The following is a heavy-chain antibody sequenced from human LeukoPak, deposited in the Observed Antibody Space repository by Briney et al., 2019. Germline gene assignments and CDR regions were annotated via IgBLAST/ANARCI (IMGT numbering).Heavy chain of an antibody. J-gene: IGHJ6*02. D-gene: IGHD6-19*01. Sequence: SETLSLTCTVSGGSISSSSYYWGWIRQPPGKGLEWIVSIYYSGSTYYNPSLKSRVTISVDTSKNQFSLKLSSVTAADTAVYYCARHQDRDSSGPQKYYYYYYGMDVWGQGTTVTVSS. CDR1: GGSISSSSYY. V-gene: IGHV4-39*01. CDR3: ARHQDRDSSGPQKYYYYYYGMDV. CDR2: IYYSGST.